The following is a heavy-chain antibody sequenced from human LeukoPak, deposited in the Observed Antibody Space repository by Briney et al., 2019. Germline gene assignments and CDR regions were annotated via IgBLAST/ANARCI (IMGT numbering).Heavy chain of an antibody. Sequence: SGPTLVNPTQTLTLTCTFSGFSLSTSGMWVSCIRQPPGKALEWLARIDWDDDKFYSTSLKTRLTISKDTSKNQVVLTMTNMHPVDTATYYCARIRSQLGDGMDVWGQGTTVTVSS. CDR2: IDWDDDK. J-gene: IGHJ6*02. V-gene: IGHV2-70*17. CDR1: GFSLSTSGMW. D-gene: IGHD6-13*01. CDR3: ARIRSQLGDGMDV.